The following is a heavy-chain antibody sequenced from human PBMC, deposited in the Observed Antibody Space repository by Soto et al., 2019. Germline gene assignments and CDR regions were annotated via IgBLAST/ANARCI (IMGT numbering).Heavy chain of an antibody. Sequence: PSETLSLTCRVSGGSVRSGSYYWTWIRQPPGKGLEWIWYIYQSVTTNYNASLKSRVTISIDTSKNQFFLKLNSVTAAETAVYYCARDSSGRHDYWGQGTLVTVS. CDR2: IYQSVTT. J-gene: IGHJ4*02. D-gene: IGHD3-22*01. V-gene: IGHV4-61*01. CDR1: GGSVRSGSYY. CDR3: ARDSSGRHDY.